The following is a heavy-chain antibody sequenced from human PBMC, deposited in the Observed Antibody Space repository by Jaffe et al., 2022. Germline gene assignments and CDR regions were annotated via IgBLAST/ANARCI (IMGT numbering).Heavy chain of an antibody. CDR3: ARIDSSGWYPYFDY. CDR1: GFSLSTSGMC. J-gene: IGHJ4*02. Sequence: QVTLRESGPALVKPTQTLTLTCTFSGFSLSTSGMCVSWIRQPPGKALEWLALIDWDDDKYYSTSLKTRLTISKDTSKNQVVLTMTNMDPVDTATYYCARIDSSGWYPYFDYWGQGTLVTVSS. D-gene: IGHD6-19*01. CDR2: IDWDDDK. V-gene: IGHV2-70*01.